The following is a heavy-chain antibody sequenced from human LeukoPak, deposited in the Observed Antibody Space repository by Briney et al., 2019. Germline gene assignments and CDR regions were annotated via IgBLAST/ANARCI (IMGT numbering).Heavy chain of an antibody. D-gene: IGHD3-3*01. CDR2: ISYDGSNK. V-gene: IGHV3-30-3*01. J-gene: IGHJ4*02. Sequence: GGSLRLSCAASGFTFSSYAMHWVRQAPGKGLEWVAVISYDGSNKYYADSVKGRFTISRDNSKNTLYLQMNSLRAEGTAVYYCARARVSYDFWSGYYDYWGQGTLVTVSS. CDR1: GFTFSSYA. CDR3: ARARVSYDFWSGYYDY.